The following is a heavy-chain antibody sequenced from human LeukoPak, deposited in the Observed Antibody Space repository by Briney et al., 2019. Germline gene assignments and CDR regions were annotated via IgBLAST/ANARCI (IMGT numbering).Heavy chain of an antibody. D-gene: IGHD3-9*01. J-gene: IGHJ4*02. V-gene: IGHV3-64*01. CDR1: GFTFSSYA. CDR2: ISSNGGST. Sequence: GGALRLSCAASGFTFSSYAMHWVRQAPGKGLEYVSAISSNGGSTYYANSVEGRFTISRDNSKNTLYLQMGSLRAEDMAVYYCAAEYYDILTGYGRVLDYWGQGTLVTVSS. CDR3: AAEYYDILTGYGRVLDY.